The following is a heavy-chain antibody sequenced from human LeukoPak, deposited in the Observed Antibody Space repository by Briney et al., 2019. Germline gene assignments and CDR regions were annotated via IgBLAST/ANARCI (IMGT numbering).Heavy chain of an antibody. Sequence: GGSLRLSCAASGFTFSGFWMHWVRQAPGEGPAWISQIKYDGRWTTYEDSVKGRFTISRDNAKHMLYLQMNSLRDEDTAVYFCAATMVPQGLDVWGQGTTVIVSS. CDR3: AATMVPQGLDV. CDR1: GFTFSGFW. V-gene: IGHV3-74*01. CDR2: IKYDGRWT. J-gene: IGHJ6*02. D-gene: IGHD3-10*01.